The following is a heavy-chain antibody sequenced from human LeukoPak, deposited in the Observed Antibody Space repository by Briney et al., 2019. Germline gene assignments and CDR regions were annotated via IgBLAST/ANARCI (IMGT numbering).Heavy chain of an antibody. V-gene: IGHV3-30*03. J-gene: IGHJ4*02. Sequence: QPGGSLRLSCAASGFTFSNYGIHWVRQAPGKGLEWVAVISYDGIHKFYTESVKGRFTISRDNSKNTLYLQMNSLRVEDAAVYYCARDSGFSGTQRGEYWGQGTLVTVSS. CDR3: ARDSGFSGTQRGEY. CDR1: GFTFSNYG. D-gene: IGHD3/OR15-3a*01. CDR2: ISYDGIHK.